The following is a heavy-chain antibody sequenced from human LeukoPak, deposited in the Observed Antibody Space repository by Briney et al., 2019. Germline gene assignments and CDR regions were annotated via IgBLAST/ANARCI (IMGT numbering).Heavy chain of an antibody. Sequence: GGSLRLSCAASGFTFSSYAMSWVRQAPGKGLEWVAVISYDGSNKYYADSVKGRFTISRDNSKNTLYLQMNSLRAEDTAVYYCAKQDDSSGVWGQGTLVTVSS. V-gene: IGHV3-30*18. CDR1: GFTFSSYA. D-gene: IGHD3-22*01. J-gene: IGHJ4*02. CDR3: AKQDDSSGV. CDR2: ISYDGSNK.